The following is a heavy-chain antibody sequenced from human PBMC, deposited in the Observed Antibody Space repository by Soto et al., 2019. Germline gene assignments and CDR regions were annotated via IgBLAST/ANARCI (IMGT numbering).Heavy chain of an antibody. CDR1: GGSVSSGSYY. V-gene: IGHV4-61*01. J-gene: IGHJ6*03. D-gene: IGHD3-22*01. CDR2: IYYSGST. Sequence: SETLSLTCTVSGGSVSSGSYYWSWIRQPPGKGLEWIGYIYYSGSTNYNPSLKSRVTISVDTSKNQFSLKLSSVTAAATAVYSLARCIPRLASSCLECCGRGTMVIV. CDR3: ARCIPRLASSCLEC.